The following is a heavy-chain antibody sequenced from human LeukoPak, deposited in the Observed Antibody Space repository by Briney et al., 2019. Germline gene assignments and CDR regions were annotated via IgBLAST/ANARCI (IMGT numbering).Heavy chain of an antibody. CDR3: AKVGGITGADEAY. J-gene: IGHJ4*02. CDR1: GFSFSSYA. V-gene: IGHV3-64*01. CDR2: ISSNGVRT. D-gene: IGHD1-20*01. Sequence: PGGSLRLSCAASGFSFSSYAMHWVRQAPGKGLEYVSGISSNGVRTDYANSVKGRFTISRDNSKNTLYLRMGSLRAEDMAVYYCAKVGGITGADEAYWGQGTLVTVSS.